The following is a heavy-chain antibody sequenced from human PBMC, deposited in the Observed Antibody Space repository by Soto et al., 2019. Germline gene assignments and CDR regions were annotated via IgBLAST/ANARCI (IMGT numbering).Heavy chain of an antibody. Sequence: SETLSLTCTVSGGSISSYYWSWIRQPPGKGLEWIGYIYYSGSTNYNPSLKSRVTISVDTSKNQFSLKLSSVTAADTAVYYCARGFSEAADYYFDYWGQGTLVTVSS. J-gene: IGHJ4*02. V-gene: IGHV4-59*01. CDR1: GGSISSYY. CDR2: IYYSGST. CDR3: ARGFSEAADYYFDY. D-gene: IGHD6-25*01.